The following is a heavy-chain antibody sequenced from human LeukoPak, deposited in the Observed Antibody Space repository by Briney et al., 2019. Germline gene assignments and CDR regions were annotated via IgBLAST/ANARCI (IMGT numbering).Heavy chain of an antibody. J-gene: IGHJ4*02. Sequence: ASVTVSCKASGYTFTGYYMHWVRQAPGQGLEWMGWINPNSGGTNYAQKFQGRVTMTRDTSISTAYMELSRLRSDDTAVYYCARGGIAAAGKYLFDYWGQGTLVTVSS. V-gene: IGHV1-2*02. D-gene: IGHD6-13*01. CDR1: GYTFTGYY. CDR3: ARGGIAAAGKYLFDY. CDR2: INPNSGGT.